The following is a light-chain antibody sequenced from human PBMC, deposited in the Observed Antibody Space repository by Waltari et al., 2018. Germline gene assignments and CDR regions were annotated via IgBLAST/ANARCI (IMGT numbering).Light chain of an antibody. V-gene: IGKV4-1*01. J-gene: IGKJ3*01. CDR2: WAS. Sequence: DIVMTQSPDSLAVSLGERATINCTSSQSLFYSSNSKNYLAWYQQKPGQSPKLLIYWASTRESGVPDRFSGSGSGTDFTLTSSTLQAEDVAVYYCHQYYSLFTFGPGTKVDIK. CDR1: QSLFYSSNSKNY. CDR3: HQYYSLFT.